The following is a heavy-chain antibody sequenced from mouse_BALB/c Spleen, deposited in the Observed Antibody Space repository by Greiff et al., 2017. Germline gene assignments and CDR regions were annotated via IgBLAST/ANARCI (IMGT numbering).Heavy chain of an antibody. Sequence: EVHLVESGGGLVQPGGSMKLSCVASGFTFSNYWMNWVRQSPEKGLEWVAEIRLKSNNYATHYAESVKGRFTISRDDSKSSVYLQMNNLRAEDTGIYYCTSGYYGSWFAYWGQGTLVTVSA. CDR1: GFTFSNYW. CDR2: IRLKSNNYAT. D-gene: IGHD1-2*01. CDR3: TSGYYGSWFAY. V-gene: IGHV6-6*02. J-gene: IGHJ3*01.